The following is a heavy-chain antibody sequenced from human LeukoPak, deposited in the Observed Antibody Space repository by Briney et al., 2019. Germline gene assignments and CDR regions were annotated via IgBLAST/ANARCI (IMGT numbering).Heavy chain of an antibody. Sequence: GGSLRLSCAASGFTFSDYYMSWVRQAPGKGLEGVSYISSSGSTIYYADSVKGRFTISRDNAKNSLYLQMNSLSAEDMAVYYCARVAAAMYYYYYYYMDVWGKGTTVTVSS. CDR1: GFTFSDYY. D-gene: IGHD6-13*01. CDR2: ISSSGSTI. J-gene: IGHJ6*03. CDR3: ARVAAAMYYYYYYYMDV. V-gene: IGHV3-11*04.